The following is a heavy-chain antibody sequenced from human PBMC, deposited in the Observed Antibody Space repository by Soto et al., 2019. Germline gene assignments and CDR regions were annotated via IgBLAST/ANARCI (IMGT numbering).Heavy chain of an antibody. Sequence: QVQLQQWGAGLLKPSETLSLTCAVYGGSFSGYYWSWIRQPPGKGLEWIGEINHSGSTNYNPSLKSRVTISVDTSKNQFPLKLSSVTAADTAVYYCASGTVTTPIDYWGQGTLVTVSS. CDR3: ASGTVTTPIDY. CDR2: INHSGST. J-gene: IGHJ4*02. V-gene: IGHV4-34*01. CDR1: GGSFSGYY. D-gene: IGHD4-17*01.